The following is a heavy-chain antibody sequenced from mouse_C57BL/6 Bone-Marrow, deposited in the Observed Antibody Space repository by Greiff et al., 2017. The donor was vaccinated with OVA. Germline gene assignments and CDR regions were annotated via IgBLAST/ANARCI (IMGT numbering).Heavy chain of an antibody. V-gene: IGHV1-66*01. D-gene: IGHD2-4*01. CDR1: GYSFTSYY. CDR2: IYPGSGNT. J-gene: IGHJ2*01. Sequence: QVQLQQSGPELVKPGASVKISCKASGYSFTSYYIHWVKQRPGQGLEWIGWIYPGSGNTKYNEKFKGKATLTADTSSSTAYMQLSSLTSEDSAVYYCALYDSYYFDYWGQGTTLTVSS. CDR3: ALYDSYYFDY.